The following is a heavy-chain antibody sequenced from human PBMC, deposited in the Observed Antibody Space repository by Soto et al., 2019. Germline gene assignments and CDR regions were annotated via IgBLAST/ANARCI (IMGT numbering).Heavy chain of an antibody. Sequence: PSETLSLTCAVYGGSFSDDASSSDWYWNWIRQSPGKGLEWIGEIDRSGRTKYNPSLKSRVSISVDTSKNQFSLKLSSVTAEDTAXXXXXXXXXXXPXXGXLEDYWGQGT. CDR1: GGSFSDDASSSDWY. V-gene: IGHV4-34*01. J-gene: IGHJ4*02. D-gene: IGHD1-1*01. CDR3: XXXXXXXPXXGXLEDY. CDR2: IDRSGRT.